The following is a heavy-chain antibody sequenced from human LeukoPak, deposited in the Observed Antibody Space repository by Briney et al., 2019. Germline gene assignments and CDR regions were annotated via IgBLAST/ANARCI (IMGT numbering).Heavy chain of an antibody. CDR1: GFTFSSYE. CDR3: TTEPTYSNYVSNAFDI. Sequence: GGSLRLSCAASGFTFSSYEMNWVRQAPGKGLEWVGRIKSKTDGGTTDYAAPVKGRFTISRDDSKNTLYLQMNSLKTEDTAVYYCTTEPTYSNYVSNAFDIWGQGTMVTVSS. D-gene: IGHD4-11*01. CDR2: IKSKTDGGTT. V-gene: IGHV3-15*01. J-gene: IGHJ3*02.